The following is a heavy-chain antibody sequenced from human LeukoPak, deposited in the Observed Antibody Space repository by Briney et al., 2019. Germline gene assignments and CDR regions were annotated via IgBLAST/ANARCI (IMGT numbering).Heavy chain of an antibody. V-gene: IGHV4-30-4*01. CDR2: IYYSGST. Sequence: SETLSLTCTVSGGSISSGDYYWSWIRQPPGKGLEWIGYIYYSGSTYYNPSLKSRVTISVDTSKNQFSLKLSSVTAADTAVYYCASGPGVGDTAMLTAPSGYYYYGMDVWGQGTTVTVSS. CDR1: GGSISSGDYY. J-gene: IGHJ6*02. D-gene: IGHD5-18*01. CDR3: ASGPGVGDTAMLTAPSGYYYYGMDV.